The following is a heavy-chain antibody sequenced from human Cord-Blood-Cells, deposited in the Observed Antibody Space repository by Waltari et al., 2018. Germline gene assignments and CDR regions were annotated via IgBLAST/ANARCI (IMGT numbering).Heavy chain of an antibody. J-gene: IGHJ4*02. Sequence: QVQLQESGPGLVKPSETLSLTCTVSGGSVSSGSYSWSWIRQPPGKGLEWIGYIYYSGSTNYNPSLKSRVTISVDTSKNQFSLKLSSVTAADTAVYYCARVVGGGGYYKYYFDYWGQGTLVTVSS. CDR3: ARVVGGGGYYKYYFDY. CDR1: GGSVSSGSYS. D-gene: IGHD3-22*01. V-gene: IGHV4-61*01. CDR2: IYYSGST.